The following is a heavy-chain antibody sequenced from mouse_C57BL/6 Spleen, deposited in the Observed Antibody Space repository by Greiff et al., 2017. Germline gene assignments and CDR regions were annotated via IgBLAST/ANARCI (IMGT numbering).Heavy chain of an antibody. CDR3: ARDLYLDY. CDR1: GFTFSAYG. CDR2: ISSGSSTI. Sequence: DVMLVESGGGLVKPGGSLKLSCAASGFTFSAYGMHWVRQAPEKGLEWVAYISSGSSTIYYADTVKGRFTISRDKAKNTLFLQMTSLRSEDTAMYYCARDLYLDYWGQGTTLTVSS. J-gene: IGHJ2*01. V-gene: IGHV5-17*01.